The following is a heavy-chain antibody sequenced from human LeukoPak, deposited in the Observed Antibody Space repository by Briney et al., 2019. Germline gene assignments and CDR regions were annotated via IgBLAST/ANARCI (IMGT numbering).Heavy chain of an antibody. CDR1: GGSFSGYY. CDR3: ARGRIEQLALDP. J-gene: IGHJ5*02. V-gene: IGHV4-34*01. CDR2: INHSGST. Sequence: SETLSLTCAVYGGSFSGYYWSWIRQPPGKGLEGIGEINHSGSTNYNPSLKSRVTISVDKSKNQFSLKLSSVTAADTAVYYCARGRIEQLALDPWGQGTLVTVSS. D-gene: IGHD6-6*01.